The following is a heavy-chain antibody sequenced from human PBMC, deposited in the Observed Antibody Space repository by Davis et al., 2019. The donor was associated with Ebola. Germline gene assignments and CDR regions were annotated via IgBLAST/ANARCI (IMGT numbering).Heavy chain of an antibody. V-gene: IGHV1-69*05. Sequence: SSVKVSCMASVGTFSRSAISSLRHVPGQRLELMGGIIPIFGTANYAQKFQGRVTMTRDTSTSTVYMELSSLRSEDTAVYYCARDQATVTTSYFDYWGQGTLVTVSS. CDR1: VGTFSRSA. CDR2: IIPIFGTA. D-gene: IGHD4-11*01. CDR3: ARDQATVTTSYFDY. J-gene: IGHJ4*02.